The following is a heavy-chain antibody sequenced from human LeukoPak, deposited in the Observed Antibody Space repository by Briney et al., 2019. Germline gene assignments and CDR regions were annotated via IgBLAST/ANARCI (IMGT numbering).Heavy chain of an antibody. Sequence: ASVKVSCKASGYTFTSYGISWVRQAPGQGLEWMGWISAYNGNTNYAQKIQGRVTMTTDTSTSTAYMELRSLRSDDTAVYYCARDRITMIVVAPVGFDPWGQGTLVTVSS. CDR3: ARDRITMIVVAPVGFDP. J-gene: IGHJ5*02. V-gene: IGHV1-18*01. CDR1: GYTFTSYG. CDR2: ISAYNGNT. D-gene: IGHD3-22*01.